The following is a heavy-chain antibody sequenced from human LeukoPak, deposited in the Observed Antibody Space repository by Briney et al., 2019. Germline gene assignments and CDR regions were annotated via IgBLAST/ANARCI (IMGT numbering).Heavy chain of an antibody. CDR1: GGSISSYY. V-gene: IGHV4-59*01. J-gene: IGHJ4*02. D-gene: IGHD1-26*01. CDR3: ALGGSQSPFDY. CDR2: IYYSGST. Sequence: SETLSLTCTVSGGSISSYYWSWLRQPPGKGLEWIGYIYYSGSTNYNPSLKSRVTISVDTSKNQFSLKLSSVTAADTAVYYCALGGSQSPFDYWGQGTLVTVSS.